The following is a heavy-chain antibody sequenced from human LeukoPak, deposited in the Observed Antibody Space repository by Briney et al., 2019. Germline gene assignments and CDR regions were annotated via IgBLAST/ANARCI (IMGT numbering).Heavy chain of an antibody. D-gene: IGHD2-15*01. CDR1: GYDFIDFW. J-gene: IGHJ4*02. CDR2: IYPGDSDT. V-gene: IGHV5-51*01. CDR3: ARLSPRCIGSTCYYYFVY. Sequence: GESLKISCKGSGYDFIDFWIAWVRHMPGKGLEWMGIIYPGDSDTRYSPSFQGQVTMSADKSISTAYLQWSSLKASDAAIYYCARLSPRCIGSTCYYYFVYWGQGTLVSVSS.